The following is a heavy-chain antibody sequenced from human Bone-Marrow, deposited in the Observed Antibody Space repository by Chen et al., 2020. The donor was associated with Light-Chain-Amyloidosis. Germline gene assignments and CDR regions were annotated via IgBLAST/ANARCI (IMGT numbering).Heavy chain of an antibody. D-gene: IGHD1-26*01. CDR1: GYTLTEVA. CDR3: ARDWGAGSGSYYPY. CDR2: FDPEDGKT. Sequence: VQLVQSGAEVKKPGASVKVSCKVSGYTLTEVAMHWVRQTPGKGLEWMGGFDPEDGKTIYERKFQGRVTMTEDTSTDTAFMELSSLRSEDTAVYFCARDWGAGSGSYYPYWGQGTLVTVSS. J-gene: IGHJ4*02. V-gene: IGHV1-24*01.